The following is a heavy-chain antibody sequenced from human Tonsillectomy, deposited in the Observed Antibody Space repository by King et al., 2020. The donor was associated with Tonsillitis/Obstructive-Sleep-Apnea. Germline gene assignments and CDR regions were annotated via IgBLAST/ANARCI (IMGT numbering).Heavy chain of an antibody. CDR1: GYTFPNYG. J-gene: IGHJ4*02. Sequence: VQLVESGAEVKKPGASVKVSCTASGYTFPNYGISWVRQAPGQGLEWMGWISAYNGHTNYAQKLQGRVTMTTDTPTSTAYMEVRTLRSDDTAVYYCARDSMSHYYDSSCYYTFKYWGQGTLVTVSS. CDR2: ISAYNGHT. CDR3: ARDSMSHYYDSSCYYTFKY. V-gene: IGHV1-18*01. D-gene: IGHD3-22*01.